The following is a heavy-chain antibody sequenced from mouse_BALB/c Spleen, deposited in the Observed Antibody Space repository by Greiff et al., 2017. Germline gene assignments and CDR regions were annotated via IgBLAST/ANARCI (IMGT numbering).Heavy chain of an antibody. Sequence: LVKTGASVKISCKASGYSFTGYYMHWVKQSHGKSLEWIGYISCYNGATSYNQKFKGKATFTVDTSSSTAYMQFNSLTSEDSAVYYCARITTVPQYYFDYWGQGTTLTVSS. D-gene: IGHD1-1*01. CDR2: ISCYNGAT. CDR3: ARITTVPQYYFDY. J-gene: IGHJ2*01. CDR1: GYSFTGYY. V-gene: IGHV1S34*01.